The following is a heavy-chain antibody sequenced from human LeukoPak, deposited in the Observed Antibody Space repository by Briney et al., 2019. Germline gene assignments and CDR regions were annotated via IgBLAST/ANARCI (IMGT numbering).Heavy chain of an antibody. CDR1: GYTFTGYY. CDR2: INPNSGGT. J-gene: IGHJ4*02. D-gene: IGHD3-22*01. CDR3: ARARRYYYDSSGYYLFDY. Sequence: ASVKVSCKASGYTFTGYYMHWVRQAPGQGLEWMGWINPNSGGTNYAQKFQGRVTMTRDTSISTAYMGLSRLRSDDTAVYYCARARRYYYDSSGYYLFDYWGQGTLVTVSS. V-gene: IGHV1-2*02.